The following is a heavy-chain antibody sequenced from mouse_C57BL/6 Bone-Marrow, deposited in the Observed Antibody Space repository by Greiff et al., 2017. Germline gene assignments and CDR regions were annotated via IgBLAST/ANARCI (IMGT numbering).Heavy chain of an antibody. CDR2: IDPSDSYT. J-gene: IGHJ1*03. V-gene: IGHV1-69*01. Sequence: QVQLQQPGAELVMPGASVKLSCKASGYTFTSYWMHWVKQRPGQGLEWIGEIDPSDSYTNYNQKFKGKSTLTVDKSSSPAYMQLSSLTSEDSAVYDCAREKSAPLEWYFDVWGTGTTVTVSS. D-gene: IGHD1-3*01. CDR3: AREKSAPLEWYFDV. CDR1: GYTFTSYW.